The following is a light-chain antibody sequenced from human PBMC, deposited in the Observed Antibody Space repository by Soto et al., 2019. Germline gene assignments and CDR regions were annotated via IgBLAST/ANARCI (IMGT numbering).Light chain of an antibody. J-gene: IGKJ2*01. V-gene: IGKV3-20*01. CDR2: GAS. CDR3: QQYGSSPRT. Sequence: EIVLTQSPGTLSLSPGERATLSCRASQSVSSSYLAWYQQKPGQAPRLLMYGASSRATGIPDRFSGSGSGTDFTLTIRRLEPEDSAVYYCQQYGSSPRTFGQGTNLEIK. CDR1: QSVSSSY.